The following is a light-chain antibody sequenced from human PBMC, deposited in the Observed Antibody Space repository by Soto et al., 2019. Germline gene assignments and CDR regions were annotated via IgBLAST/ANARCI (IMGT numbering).Light chain of an antibody. Sequence: DILMTQSPDSLAVSLGERATINCKSSQSILYSSNNKNFLTWYQQKPGQPPKLLIYWASTRESGVPDRFSGSGSGTDFTLTINGLQAEDVAVYYCQQYYNVPYTFGQGTKVEI. CDR2: WAS. CDR1: QSILYSSNNKNF. J-gene: IGKJ2*01. CDR3: QQYYNVPYT. V-gene: IGKV4-1*01.